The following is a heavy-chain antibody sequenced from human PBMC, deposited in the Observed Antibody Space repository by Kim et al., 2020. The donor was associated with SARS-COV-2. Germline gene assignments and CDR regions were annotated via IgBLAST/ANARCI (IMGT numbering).Heavy chain of an antibody. D-gene: IGHD2-15*01. CDR3: SLGVVIAGPGNYFDY. J-gene: IGHJ4*02. Sequence: AAPVKGRFTISIDVSKNTLYLQMDSLETEDTGVYYCSLGVVIAGPGNYFDYWGQGTQVTVSS. V-gene: IGHV3-15*01.